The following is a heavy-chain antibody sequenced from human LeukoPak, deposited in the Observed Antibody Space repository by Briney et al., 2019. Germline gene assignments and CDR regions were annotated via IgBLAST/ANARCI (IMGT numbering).Heavy chain of an antibody. V-gene: IGHV1-3*01. D-gene: IGHD6-13*01. CDR3: ARDKYSSSWVTNWFDP. CDR2: INAGNGNT. CDR1: GYSFTSYA. J-gene: IGHJ5*02. Sequence: ASVKVSCKASGYSFTSYAMHWVRQAPGQRLEWMGWINAGNGNTKYSQKFQGRVAITRDTSASTAYMELSSLRSEDTAVYYCARDKYSSSWVTNWFDPWGQGTLVTVSS.